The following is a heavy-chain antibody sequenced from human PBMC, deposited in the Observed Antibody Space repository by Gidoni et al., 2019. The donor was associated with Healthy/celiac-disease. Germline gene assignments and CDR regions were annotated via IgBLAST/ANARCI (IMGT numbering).Heavy chain of an antibody. J-gene: IGHJ6*02. CDR1: GYTFTSYG. CDR2: ISAYNGNT. D-gene: IGHD2-2*01. V-gene: IGHV1-18*04. Sequence: QVQLVQSGAEVKKPGASVKVSCKASGYTFTSYGISWVRQAPGQGLEWMGWISAYNGNTNYAQKLQGRVTMTTDTSTSTAYMELRSLRSDDTAVYYCAAQSYCSSTSCRAGYGMDVWAKGPRSPSP. CDR3: AAQSYCSSTSCRAGYGMDV.